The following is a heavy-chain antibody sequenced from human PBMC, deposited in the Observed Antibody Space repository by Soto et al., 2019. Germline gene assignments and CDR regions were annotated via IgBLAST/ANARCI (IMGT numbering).Heavy chain of an antibody. J-gene: IGHJ4*02. Sequence: VQLVESGGGVVQPGRSLRLSCAASGFTFSVYGMHWVRQAPGKGLEWVAVIWNDGSNKYYGDSVKGRFTISRDNSKSTLFLHMNSLRADDTAVYYCARAVGPFDYWGQGTLVTVSS. CDR3: ARAVGPFDY. CDR2: IWNDGSNK. D-gene: IGHD3-16*01. V-gene: IGHV3-33*01. CDR1: GFTFSVYG.